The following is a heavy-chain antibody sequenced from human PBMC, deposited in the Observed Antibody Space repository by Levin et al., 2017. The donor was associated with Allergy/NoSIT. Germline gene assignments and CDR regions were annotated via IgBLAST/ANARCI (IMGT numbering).Heavy chain of an antibody. CDR2: IWFDGSYK. CDR3: ARDLSTSVYYFDY. Sequence: QAGGSLRLSCAASGFTFSSHGIHWVRQAPGKGLEWVAVIWFDGSYKYYADSVKGRFTISRDNSKNTLYLQMNSLRAEDTAVYYCARDLSTSVYYFDYWGQGTLVTVSS. CDR1: GFTFSSHG. J-gene: IGHJ4*02. V-gene: IGHV3-33*01. D-gene: IGHD5/OR15-5a*01.